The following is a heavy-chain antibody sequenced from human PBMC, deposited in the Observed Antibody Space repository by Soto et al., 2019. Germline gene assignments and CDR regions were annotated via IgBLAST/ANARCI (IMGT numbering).Heavy chain of an antibody. CDR1: GGSFSGYY. CDR3: ARSGYYGSGSYYPRNWFDP. V-gene: IGHV4-34*01. D-gene: IGHD3-10*01. Sequence: QVQLQQWGAGLLKPSETLSLTCAVYGGSFSGYYWSWIRQPPGKGLEWIGEINHSGSTNYNPSLTRRVPISVDPPKNHFSLQLSSVTAADTAVYYCARSGYYGSGSYYPRNWFDPWGQGTLVTVSS. CDR2: INHSGST. J-gene: IGHJ5*02.